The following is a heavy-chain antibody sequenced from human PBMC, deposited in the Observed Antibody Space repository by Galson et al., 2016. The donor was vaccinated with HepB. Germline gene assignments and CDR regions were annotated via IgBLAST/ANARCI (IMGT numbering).Heavy chain of an antibody. CDR1: GSTFNVYF. D-gene: IGHD2-21*02. J-gene: IGHJ6*02. CDR2: INPSGGST. Sequence: VKVSCKASGSTFNVYFVHWVRQAPGQGLEWMGIINPSGGSTSYAQKFQGRVTMTRDTSTSTVYMELRSLRSEDTAVYYCARDPCGGDCYSPYRFYYYDMDVWGQGTTVTVSS. V-gene: IGHV1-46*02. CDR3: ARDPCGGDCYSPYRFYYYDMDV.